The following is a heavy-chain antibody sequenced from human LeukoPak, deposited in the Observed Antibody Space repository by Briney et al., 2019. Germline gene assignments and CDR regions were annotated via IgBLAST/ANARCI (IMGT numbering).Heavy chain of an antibody. Sequence: GGSLRLSCAASGFTFSSYGMHWVRQAPGKGLEWVAVISYDGSNKYYADSVKGRFTISRDNSKNTLYLQMSSLRAEDTAVYYCAKDWGTTASTDYWGQGTLVTVSS. D-gene: IGHD3-16*01. J-gene: IGHJ4*02. CDR2: ISYDGSNK. CDR3: AKDWGTTASTDY. CDR1: GFTFSSYG. V-gene: IGHV3-30*18.